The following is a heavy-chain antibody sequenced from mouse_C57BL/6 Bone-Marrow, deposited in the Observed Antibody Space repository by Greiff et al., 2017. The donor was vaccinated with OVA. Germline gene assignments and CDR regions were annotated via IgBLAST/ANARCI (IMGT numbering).Heavy chain of an antibody. CDR2: IDPETGGT. V-gene: IGHV1-15*01. CDR1: GYTFTDYE. J-gene: IGHJ1*03. CDR3: TRPLHYYGSSHWYFDV. D-gene: IGHD1-1*01. Sequence: VQLQQSGAELVRPGASVTLSCKASGYTFTDYEMHWVKQTPVHGLEWIGAIDPETGGTAYNQKVKGKAILTADKSSSTAYMELRSLTSEDSAVYYCTRPLHYYGSSHWYFDVWGTGTTVTVSS.